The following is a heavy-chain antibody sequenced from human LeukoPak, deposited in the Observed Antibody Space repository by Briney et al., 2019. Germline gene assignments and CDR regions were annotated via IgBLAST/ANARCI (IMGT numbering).Heavy chain of an antibody. J-gene: IGHJ4*02. Sequence: GGSLRLSCAASGFTFDDYAMHWVRQAPGKGLEWVSGLNWNSGGIVYADSVKGRFTISRDNVKGSLYLQMNSLRAEDTAVYYCVRGVELTGYSDYWGRGTLVTVSS. CDR2: LNWNSGGI. CDR3: VRGVELTGYSDY. CDR1: GFTFDDYA. V-gene: IGHV3-9*01. D-gene: IGHD3-9*01.